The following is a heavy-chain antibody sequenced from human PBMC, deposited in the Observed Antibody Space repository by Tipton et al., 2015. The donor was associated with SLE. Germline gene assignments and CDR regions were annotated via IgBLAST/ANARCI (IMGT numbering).Heavy chain of an antibody. J-gene: IGHJ2*01. V-gene: IGHV3-64D*06. CDR2: INSNGGST. D-gene: IGHD6-6*01. CDR3: VKGTGQLVGTRYWYFDL. Sequence: GSLRLSCSASGFTFSSYAMHWVRQAPGKGLEYVSAINSNGGSTYYADSVKGRFTISRDNSKNTLYLQMSSLRAEDTAVYYCVKGTGQLVGTRYWYFDLWGRGTLVTVSS. CDR1: GFTFSSYA.